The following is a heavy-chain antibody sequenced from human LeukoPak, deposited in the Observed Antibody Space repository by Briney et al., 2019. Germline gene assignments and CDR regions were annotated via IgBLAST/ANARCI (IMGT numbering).Heavy chain of an antibody. Sequence: SETLSLTCTVSGGSISSGGYYWSWIRQHPGKGLEWIGYIYYSGSTYYNPSLKSRVTISVDTSKNQFSLKLSSVTAADTAVYYCARGTYYDFWSGYYTFDYWGQGTLVTVSS. J-gene: IGHJ4*02. D-gene: IGHD3-3*01. CDR2: IYYSGST. V-gene: IGHV4-31*03. CDR1: GGSISSGGYY. CDR3: ARGTYYDFWSGYYTFDY.